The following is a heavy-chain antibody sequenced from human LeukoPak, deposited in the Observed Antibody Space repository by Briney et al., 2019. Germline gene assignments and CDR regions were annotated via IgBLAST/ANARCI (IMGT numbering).Heavy chain of an antibody. CDR3: ARQATDDYGDD. Sequence: GGSLRLSCAASGFTFSGSGMHWVRQASGKGLEWVGRIRNKAHNYATAYAASVKGRFTISRDDSKNTAYLQMNSLKSEDTAVYYCARQATDDYGDDWGQGTLVTVFS. CDR1: GFTFSGSG. J-gene: IGHJ4*02. CDR2: IRNKAHNYAT. V-gene: IGHV3-73*01.